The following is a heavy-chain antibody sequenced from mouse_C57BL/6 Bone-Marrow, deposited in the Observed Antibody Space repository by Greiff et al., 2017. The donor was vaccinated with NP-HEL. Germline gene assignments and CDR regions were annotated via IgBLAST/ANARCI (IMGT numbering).Heavy chain of an antibody. V-gene: IGHV10-1*01. J-gene: IGHJ2*01. CDR1: GFSFNTYA. Sequence: EVKLQESGGGLVQPTGSLKLSCAASGFSFNTYAMNWVRQAPGKGLEWVARIRSKSNNYATYYADSVKDRFTISRDDSESMLYLQMNNLKTEDTAMYYCVRRLLRYPGVYFDYWGQGTTLTVSS. CDR2: IRSKSNNYAT. CDR3: VRRLLRYPGVYFDY. D-gene: IGHD1-1*01.